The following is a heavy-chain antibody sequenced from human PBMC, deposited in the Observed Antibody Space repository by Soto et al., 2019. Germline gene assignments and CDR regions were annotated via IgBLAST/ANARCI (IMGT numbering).Heavy chain of an antibody. J-gene: IGHJ5*02. D-gene: IGHD6-13*01. Sequence: QVQLVQSGAEVKKPGASVKVSCKASGYTFTSYDINWVRQATGQGLEWMGWMNPNSGNTGYAQKFQGRVTMTRNTSTSTAYMELSSLRSEDTAVYYCARERSAAGTGGLDLWGQGTLVTVSS. CDR3: ARERSAAGTGGLDL. CDR1: GYTFTSYD. CDR2: MNPNSGNT. V-gene: IGHV1-8*01.